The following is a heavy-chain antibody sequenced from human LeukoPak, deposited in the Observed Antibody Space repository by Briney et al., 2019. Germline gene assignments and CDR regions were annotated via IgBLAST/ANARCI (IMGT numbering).Heavy chain of an antibody. CDR1: GFTFSFSG. Sequence: GGSLRLYCAASGFTFSFSGMYWVRQAPGKGLEWLAFISDDGSRKYYADSVKGRFTISRDNSKDTLFLQMHSLRTEDTDVYYCAKDRSTTWSFDYWGQGTLVTVSS. D-gene: IGHD6-13*01. CDR2: ISDDGSRK. J-gene: IGHJ4*02. CDR3: AKDRSTTWSFDY. V-gene: IGHV3-30*18.